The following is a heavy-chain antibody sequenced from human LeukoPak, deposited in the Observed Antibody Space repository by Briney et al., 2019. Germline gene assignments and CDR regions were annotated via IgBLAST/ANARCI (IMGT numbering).Heavy chain of an antibody. CDR2: IYSGGST. V-gene: IGHV3-53*01. CDR3: ARGVPYYYDSSGYCSPFDY. CDR1: GFTVSSNY. Sequence: GGSLRLSCAASGFTVSSNYMSWVRQAPGKGLEWVSVIYSGGSTYYADSVKGRFTISRDNSKNTLYLQMNSLRAEDTAVYYCARGVPYYYDSSGYCSPFDYWGQGTLVTVSS. J-gene: IGHJ4*02. D-gene: IGHD3-22*01.